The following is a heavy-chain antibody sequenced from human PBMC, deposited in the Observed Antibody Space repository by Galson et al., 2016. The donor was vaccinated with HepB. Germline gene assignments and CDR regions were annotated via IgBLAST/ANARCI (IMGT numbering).Heavy chain of an antibody. V-gene: IGHV3-21*01. Sequence: LRLSCAASGFTFSRFGMNWVRQAPGKGLEWVSSISSSSIYIFYADSVKGRFTISRDNAKNSLYLEVNSLRAEDTGIYYCARDLRRGGDWGQGTLVTVSS. CDR3: ARDLRRGGD. CDR2: ISSSSIYI. D-gene: IGHD3-10*01. CDR1: GFTFSRFG. J-gene: IGHJ4*02.